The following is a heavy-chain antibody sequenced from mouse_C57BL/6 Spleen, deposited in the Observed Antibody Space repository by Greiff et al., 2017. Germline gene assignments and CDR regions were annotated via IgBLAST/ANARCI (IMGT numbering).Heavy chain of an antibody. CDR1: GYAFSSSR. CDR2: IYPGDGDT. Sequence: ESGPELVKPGASVKISCKASGYAFSSSRMNWVKQRPGKGLEWIGRIYPGDGDTNYNGKFKGKATLTADKSSSTAYMQLSSLTSEDSAVYFCARSLLHYAMDYWGQGTSVTVSS. CDR3: ARSLLHYAMDY. D-gene: IGHD1-2*01. V-gene: IGHV1-82*01. J-gene: IGHJ4*01.